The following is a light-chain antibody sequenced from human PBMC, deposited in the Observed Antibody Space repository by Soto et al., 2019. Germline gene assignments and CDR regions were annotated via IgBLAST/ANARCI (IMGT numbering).Light chain of an antibody. J-gene: IGKJ5*01. V-gene: IGKV3-11*01. CDR2: DAS. Sequence: EIVLTQSPATLSLSLGERATLSCRASQSVSSYLALYQQKPGQAPRLLIYDASNRATGIPARFSGSGSGTDFTLTISSLEPEDFAVYYCQQRSNWPTSITFGQGTRLEIK. CDR3: QQRSNWPTSIT. CDR1: QSVSSY.